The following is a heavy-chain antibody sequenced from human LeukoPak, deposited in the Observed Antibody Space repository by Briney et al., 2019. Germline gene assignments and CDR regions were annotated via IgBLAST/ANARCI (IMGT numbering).Heavy chain of an antibody. CDR2: IIHSGST. CDR3: ARAYLSLRYFDY. J-gene: IGHJ4*02. Sequence: SETLSLTCAVYGGSFSGYYWSWIRQPPGEGLEWIGEIIHSGSTNYNPSLRSRVAISVDTSNNQFSLKLSSVTAADAAVYYCARAYLSLRYFDYWGQGTLVTVSS. D-gene: IGHD5-12*01. CDR1: GGSFSGYY. V-gene: IGHV4-34*12.